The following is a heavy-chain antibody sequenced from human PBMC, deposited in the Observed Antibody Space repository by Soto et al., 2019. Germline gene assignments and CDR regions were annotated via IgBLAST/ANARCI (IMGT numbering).Heavy chain of an antibody. CDR2: ISSSGSTI. J-gene: IGHJ6*02. CDR3: ARDRYDSSGYLWYYGMDV. D-gene: IGHD3-22*01. V-gene: IGHV3-48*03. CDR1: GFTFSSYE. Sequence: GGALRLSCAASGFTFSSYEMNWVRQAPGKGLEWVSYISSSGSTIYYADSVKGRFTISRDNAKNSLYLQMNSLRAEDTAVYYCARDRYDSSGYLWYYGMDVWGQGTTVTVSS.